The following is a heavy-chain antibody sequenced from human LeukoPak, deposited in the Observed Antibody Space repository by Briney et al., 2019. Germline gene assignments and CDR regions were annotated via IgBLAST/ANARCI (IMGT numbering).Heavy chain of an antibody. CDR3: ARPGHGENGRSDYFDY. CDR1: GFTFSSYW. D-gene: IGHD4-17*01. Sequence: GGSLRLSCAASGFTFSSYWMHWVRQVPGKGLVLVSLISSDESSTSYADSVKGRFTISRDNAKNTLYLQMNSLRVEDTAVYYCARPGHGENGRSDYFDYWGQGTLVTV. V-gene: IGHV3-74*01. J-gene: IGHJ4*02. CDR2: ISSDESST.